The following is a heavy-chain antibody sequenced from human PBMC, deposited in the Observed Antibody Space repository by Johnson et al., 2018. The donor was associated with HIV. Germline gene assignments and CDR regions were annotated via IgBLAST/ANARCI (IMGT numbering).Heavy chain of an antibody. CDR2: TAHDESIT. CDR3: AKDRYYDSSGPDAFDI. V-gene: IGHV3-30*02. D-gene: IGHD3-22*01. Sequence: VQLVESGGGLVQPGGSLRLSCAASGFTFANYGMHWVRQAPGKGLEWVAFTAHDESITHYADSVKGRFTMSRDNSKSTLNLQMNSLRAEDTAVYYCAKDRYYDSSGPDAFDIWGQGTMVTVSS. J-gene: IGHJ3*02. CDR1: GFTFANYG.